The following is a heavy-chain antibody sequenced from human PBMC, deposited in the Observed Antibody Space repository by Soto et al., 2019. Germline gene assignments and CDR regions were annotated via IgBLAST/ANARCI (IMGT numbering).Heavy chain of an antibody. D-gene: IGHD2-2*03. Sequence: SETLSLTCTVSGDSISSYYWSWIRQPPGKGLEWIGYIYYSGSTYYNPSLKSRVTISVDTSKNQFSLKLSSVTAADTAVYYCARLNGFCDSTKCRGYYGMDVWGQGTTVTVSS. CDR2: IYYSGST. CDR3: ARLNGFCDSTKCRGYYGMDV. CDR1: GDSISSYY. V-gene: IGHV4-59*08. J-gene: IGHJ6*02.